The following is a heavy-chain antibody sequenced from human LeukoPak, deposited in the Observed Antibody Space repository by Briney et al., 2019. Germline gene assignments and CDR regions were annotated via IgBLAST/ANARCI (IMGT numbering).Heavy chain of an antibody. CDR2: IRSKANSYAT. D-gene: IGHD2-2*01. CDR1: GFTFSSYS. J-gene: IGHJ4*02. V-gene: IGHV3-73*01. Sequence: GGSLRLSCAASGFTFSSYSMNWVRQAPGKGLEWVGRIRSKANSYATAYAASVKGRFTISRDDSKNTAYLQMNSLKTEDTAVYYCTRLTFTSSRFADFDYWGQGTLVTVSS. CDR3: TRLTFTSSRFADFDY.